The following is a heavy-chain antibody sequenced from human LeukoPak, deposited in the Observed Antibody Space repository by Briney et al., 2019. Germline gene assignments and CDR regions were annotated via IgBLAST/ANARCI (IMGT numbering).Heavy chain of an antibody. CDR2: IYYSGST. CDR1: GGSISSSSYY. J-gene: IGHJ6*02. V-gene: IGHV4-39*07. Sequence: SETLSLTCTVSGGSISSSSYYWGWLRQPPGKGLEWIGSIYYSGSTYYNPSLKSRVTISVDTSKNQFSLKLSSVTAADTAVYYCARESQNDYYYYGMDVWGQGTTVTVSS. CDR3: ARESQNDYYYYGMDV.